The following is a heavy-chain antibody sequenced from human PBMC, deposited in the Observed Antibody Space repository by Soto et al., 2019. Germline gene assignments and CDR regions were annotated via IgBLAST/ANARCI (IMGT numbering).Heavy chain of an antibody. Sequence: EVQLVESGGGLVQPGGSLRLSCAASGFTFNTYWMHWVRQAPGKGLVWVSRINSDGSRTNYADSVKGRFTISRDSANNALYLQMNSLRAEDTAVYYCARGELTFSYYYMDVWGKGTTVTVSS. CDR3: ARGELTFSYYYMDV. D-gene: IGHD1-26*01. CDR1: GFTFNTYW. V-gene: IGHV3-74*01. CDR2: INSDGSRT. J-gene: IGHJ6*03.